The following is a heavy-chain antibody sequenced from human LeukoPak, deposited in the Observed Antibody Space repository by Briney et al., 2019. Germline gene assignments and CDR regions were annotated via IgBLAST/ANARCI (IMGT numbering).Heavy chain of an antibody. CDR1: GGSISSYY. D-gene: IGHD2-15*01. CDR2: IYYSGST. J-gene: IGHJ4*02. Sequence: ASETLSLTCTVSGGSISSYYWSWIRQPPGKGLEWIGYIYYSGSTNYNPSLKSRVTISVDTSKNQFSLKLSSVTAADTAVYYCARGRLPTNYWGQGTLVTVSS. CDR3: ARGRLPTNY. V-gene: IGHV4-59*12.